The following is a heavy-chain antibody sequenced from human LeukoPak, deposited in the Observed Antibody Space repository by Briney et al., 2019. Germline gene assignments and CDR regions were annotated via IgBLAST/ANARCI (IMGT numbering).Heavy chain of an antibody. J-gene: IGHJ3*02. D-gene: IGHD3-22*01. V-gene: IGHV3-11*01. CDR1: GFTFSSYA. Sequence: GGSLRLSCAASGFTFSSYAMSWIRQAPGKGLEWISHISNGGTTIYYADSVKGRFTISRDNAKNSLYLQMNSLRAEDTAVYYCAKIDSARAFDIWGQGTMVTVSS. CDR2: ISNGGTTI. CDR3: AKIDSARAFDI.